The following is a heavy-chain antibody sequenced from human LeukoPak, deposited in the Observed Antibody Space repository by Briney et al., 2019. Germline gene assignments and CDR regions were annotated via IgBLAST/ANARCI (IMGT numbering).Heavy chain of an antibody. Sequence: GGSLRLSCAASGFTFSSYWMSWVRQAPGKGLEWVSGISWNSGSIGYADSVKGRFTISRDNAKNSLYLQMNSLRAEDTALYYCAKDMDRWVCAFDIWGQGTMVTVSS. J-gene: IGHJ3*02. CDR1: GFTFSSYW. V-gene: IGHV3-9*01. D-gene: IGHD3/OR15-3a*01. CDR3: AKDMDRWVCAFDI. CDR2: ISWNSGSI.